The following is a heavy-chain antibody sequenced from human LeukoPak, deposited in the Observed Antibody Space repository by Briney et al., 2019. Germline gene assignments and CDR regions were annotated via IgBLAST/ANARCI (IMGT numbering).Heavy chain of an antibody. V-gene: IGHV5-10-1*01. Sequence: GESLKISCMGSGYSFTSYWISWVRQMPGKGLEWMGRIDPTDSYTNYNPSFQGHATMSVDKSISTVYLQWSSLRASDTAMYYCARHGYCTTTSCYGDNDYWGQGTLVTVSS. CDR3: ARHGYCTTTSCYGDNDY. J-gene: IGHJ4*02. CDR1: GYSFTSYW. CDR2: IDPTDSYT. D-gene: IGHD2-2*03.